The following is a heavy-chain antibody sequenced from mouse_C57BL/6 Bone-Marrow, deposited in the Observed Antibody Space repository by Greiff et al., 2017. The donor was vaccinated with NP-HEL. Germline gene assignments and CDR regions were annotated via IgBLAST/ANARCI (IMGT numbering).Heavy chain of an antibody. CDR3: ARSWYVGFAY. Sequence: EVKVVESGGGLVKPGGSLKLSCAASGFTFSDYGMHWVRQAPEKGLEWVAYISSGSSTIYYADTVKGRFTISRDNAKNTLFLQMTSLRSEDTAMYYCARSWYVGFAYWGQGTLVTVSA. CDR2: ISSGSSTI. CDR1: GFTFSDYG. V-gene: IGHV5-17*01. D-gene: IGHD2-14*01. J-gene: IGHJ3*01.